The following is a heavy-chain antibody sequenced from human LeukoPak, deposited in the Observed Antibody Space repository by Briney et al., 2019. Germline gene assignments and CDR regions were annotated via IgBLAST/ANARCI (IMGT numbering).Heavy chain of an antibody. D-gene: IGHD6-19*01. CDR1: GFTFSSSW. Sequence: GALRLSCAASGFTFSSSWMSWVRQAPGKGLEWVANIKQDGSEKYYVDSVKGRFTISRDNAKKSLYLQMNSLRAEDTAVYYCAKDLIAVAPSYYFDYWGQGTLVTVSS. CDR3: AKDLIAVAPSYYFDY. CDR2: IKQDGSEK. J-gene: IGHJ4*02. V-gene: IGHV3-7*01.